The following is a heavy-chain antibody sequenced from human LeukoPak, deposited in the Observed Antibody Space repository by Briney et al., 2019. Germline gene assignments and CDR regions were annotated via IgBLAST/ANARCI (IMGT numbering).Heavy chain of an antibody. CDR2: ISGSGGST. D-gene: IGHD3-10*01. J-gene: IGHJ4*02. Sequence: GGSLRLSCTGSGFTFRTYAFSWVRQAPGKGLEWVSGISGSGGSTYYADSVEGRFTISRDNSKNTLYLHMNSLRTEDTAVYYCAKGYYYGSGTKKALDYWGQGSLVTVSS. CDR1: GFTFRTYA. CDR3: AKGYYYGSGTKKALDY. V-gene: IGHV3-23*01.